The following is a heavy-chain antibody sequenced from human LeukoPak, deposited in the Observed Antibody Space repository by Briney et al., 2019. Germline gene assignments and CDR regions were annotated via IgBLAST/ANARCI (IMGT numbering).Heavy chain of an antibody. CDR2: IIPIFGTA. CDR3: AREPGYCSSTSCRGFDY. Sequence: SVKVSCKSSGGTFSSYAISWVRQAPGQGLEWMGGIIPIFGTANYAQKFQGRVTITTDESTSTAYMELSSLRSEDTAVYYCAREPGYCSSTSCRGFDYWGQGTLVTVSS. V-gene: IGHV1-69*05. J-gene: IGHJ4*02. D-gene: IGHD2-2*03. CDR1: GGTFSSYA.